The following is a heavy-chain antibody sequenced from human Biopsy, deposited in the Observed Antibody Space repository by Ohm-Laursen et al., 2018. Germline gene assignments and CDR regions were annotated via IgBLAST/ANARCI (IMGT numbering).Heavy chain of an antibody. CDR2: IYNTGST. CDR3: ARDLPYYENSGYGAFDM. Sequence: SQTLSLTCTVSGDSISSYYWNWIRQPAGKALEWIGRIYNTGSTNYNPSLQSRVTMSVDTSKNQFSLKMSSVTAADTAVYYCARDLPYYENSGYGAFDMWGPGTMVTVSS. V-gene: IGHV4-4*07. CDR1: GDSISSYY. D-gene: IGHD3-22*01. J-gene: IGHJ3*02.